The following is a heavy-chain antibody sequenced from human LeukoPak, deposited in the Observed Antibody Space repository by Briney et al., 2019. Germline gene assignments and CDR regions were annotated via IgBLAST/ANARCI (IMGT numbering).Heavy chain of an antibody. D-gene: IGHD3-16*02. CDR1: GFTFSSYA. CDR2: ISGSGGST. CDR3: AKAVWGSYLFDY. V-gene: IGHV3-23*01. J-gene: IGHJ4*02. Sequence: GGSLRLSCAASGFTFSSYALSWVRQAPGKGLEWVSAISGSGGSTYYADSVKGRFTISRDNSKNTLYLQMNSLRAEDTVVYYCAKAVWGSYLFDYWGQGTLVTVSS.